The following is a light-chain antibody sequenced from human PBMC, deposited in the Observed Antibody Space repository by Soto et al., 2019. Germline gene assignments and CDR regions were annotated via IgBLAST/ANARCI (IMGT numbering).Light chain of an antibody. CDR3: QQYGASPWT. J-gene: IGKJ1*01. Sequence: EIVLTQSPATLSLSPGERATLSCRASQSVSSYLAWYQQKPGQAPSLLIFDASRRATGIPDRFSGSGSGTDFTLTISRLEPEDFAVYYCQQYGASPWTFGQGTKVEIK. CDR1: QSVSSY. CDR2: DAS. V-gene: IGKV3-20*01.